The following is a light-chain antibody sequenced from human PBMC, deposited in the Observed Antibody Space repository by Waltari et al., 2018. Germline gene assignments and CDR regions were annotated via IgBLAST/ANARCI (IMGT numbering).Light chain of an antibody. CDR3: QQYNNWPWT. CDR1: QRVSSN. Sequence: EIVMTQSPATLFVSQGERATLSCRASQRVSSNLAWYQQKPGQAPRLLIYGASTRATGIPARFSGSGSGTEFTLTISSLQSEDFAVYYCQQYNNWPWTFGQGTKVEIK. J-gene: IGKJ1*01. V-gene: IGKV3-15*01. CDR2: GAS.